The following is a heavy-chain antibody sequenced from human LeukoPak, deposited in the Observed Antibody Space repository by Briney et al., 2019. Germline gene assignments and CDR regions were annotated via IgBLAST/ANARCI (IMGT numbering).Heavy chain of an antibody. V-gene: IGHV3-21*01. D-gene: IGHD4-17*01. Sequence: GGSLRLSCAASGFTFSSYSMNWVRQAPGKGLEWVSSISSSSSYIYYADSVKGRFTISRDNAKNTLYLQMNSLRAEDTAVYYCARDYSSAVTTGYFDYWGQGTLVTVSS. J-gene: IGHJ4*02. CDR2: ISSSSSYI. CDR3: ARDYSSAVTTGYFDY. CDR1: GFTFSSYS.